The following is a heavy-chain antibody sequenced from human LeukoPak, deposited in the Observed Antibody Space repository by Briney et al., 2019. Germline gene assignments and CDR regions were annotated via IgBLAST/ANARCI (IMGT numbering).Heavy chain of an antibody. Sequence: GGSLRLSCAASGFTFSSYAMSWVRQAPGKGLEWVSAISGSGGSTYYADSVKGRFTISRDNSKNTLYLQMNSMRDEDTAVYYCAKWAVELVVPAAMGDAFDIWGQGTMVTVSS. CDR3: AKWAVELVVPAAMGDAFDI. D-gene: IGHD2-2*01. CDR2: ISGSGGST. CDR1: GFTFSSYA. J-gene: IGHJ3*02. V-gene: IGHV3-23*01.